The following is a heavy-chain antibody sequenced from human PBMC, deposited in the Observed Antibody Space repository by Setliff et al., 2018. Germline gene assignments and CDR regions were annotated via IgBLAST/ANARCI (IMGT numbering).Heavy chain of an antibody. J-gene: IGHJ4*02. CDR2: ITWNSDNT. Sequence: RISCVASGFQFDDHAMYWVRQVPGKGLEWVAGITWNSDNTGYADSVKGRFTISRDNAKNSLSLQMNSLRVEDTALYYCVKDMAGSYFDGRFDYWGPGTLVTVSS. CDR3: VKDMAGSYFDGRFDY. V-gene: IGHV3-9*01. D-gene: IGHD1-26*01. CDR1: GFQFDDHA.